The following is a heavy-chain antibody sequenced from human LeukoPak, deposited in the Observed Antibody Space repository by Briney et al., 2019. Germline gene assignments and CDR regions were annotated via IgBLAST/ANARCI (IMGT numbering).Heavy chain of an antibody. D-gene: IGHD3-10*01. V-gene: IGHV4-59*12. CDR1: GGSISSYY. J-gene: IGHJ5*02. CDR2: IYYSGST. CDR3: ARDSGTTGEVKFDP. Sequence: SETLSLTCSVSGGSISSYYWSWIRQPPGKGLEWIGYIYYSGSTNYNPSLKSRVTMSVDTSKNQFSLKLSSVTAADTAVYYCARDSGTTGEVKFDPWGQGTLVTVSS.